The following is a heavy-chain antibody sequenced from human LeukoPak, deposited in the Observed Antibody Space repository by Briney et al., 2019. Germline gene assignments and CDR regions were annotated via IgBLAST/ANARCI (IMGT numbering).Heavy chain of an antibody. CDR1: GYTFTSYG. Sequence: ASVKVSCKASGYTFTSYGISWVRQAPGQGLEWMGWISAYNGNTDYAQKLQGRVTMTTDTSTSTAYMELRSLRSDDTAVYYCTRSRTRYCSSTSCALYYYYMDVWGKGTTVTVSS. J-gene: IGHJ6*03. CDR3: TRSRTRYCSSTSCALYYYYMDV. V-gene: IGHV1-18*01. CDR2: ISAYNGNT. D-gene: IGHD2-2*01.